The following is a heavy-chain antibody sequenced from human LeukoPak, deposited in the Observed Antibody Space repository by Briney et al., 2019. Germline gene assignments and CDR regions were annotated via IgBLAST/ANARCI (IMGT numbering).Heavy chain of an antibody. V-gene: IGHV4-4*07. D-gene: IGHD1-26*01. CDR1: GGSISSYY. CDR2: IYTSGST. CDR3: ARGPSSRELLSYFDY. Sequence: SETLSLTCTVSGGSISSYYWSWIWQPAGKGLEWIGRIYTSGSTNYNPSLKSRVTMSVDTSKNQSSLKLSSVTAADTAVYYCARGPSSRELLSYFDYWGQGTLVTVSS. J-gene: IGHJ4*02.